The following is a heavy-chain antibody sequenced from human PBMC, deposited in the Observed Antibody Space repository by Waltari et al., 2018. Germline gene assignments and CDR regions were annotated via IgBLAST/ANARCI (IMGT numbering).Heavy chain of an antibody. CDR3: ASGYSYGRGGY. V-gene: IGHV4-34*01. CDR1: GGSFRGYY. D-gene: IGHD5-18*01. CDR2: INHSGSD. J-gene: IGHJ4*02. Sequence: QVQLQQWGAGLLKPSETLSLTCAVYGGSFRGYYWSGIGQAPGKGLGWGGEINHSGSDNYNPTLKSRVTRSGDTSKNQFSLKLGSVTAADTAVYYCASGYSYGRGGYWGQGTLGTVSS.